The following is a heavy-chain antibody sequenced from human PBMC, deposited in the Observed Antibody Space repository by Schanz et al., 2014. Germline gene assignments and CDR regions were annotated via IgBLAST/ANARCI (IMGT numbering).Heavy chain of an antibody. Sequence: QVQVVQSGAEVKKPGSSMKVSCKASGGTFNSYTINWVRQAPGQGLEWMGRIIPILGIANYAQKFQGRVTITADRSTSTAYMELSSLTSDDTAVYYCARELCSSTTCYVRYDPWGQGTLVTVSS. J-gene: IGHJ5*02. V-gene: IGHV1-69*04. CDR1: GGTFNSYT. CDR2: IIPILGIA. D-gene: IGHD2-2*01. CDR3: ARELCSSTTCYVRYDP.